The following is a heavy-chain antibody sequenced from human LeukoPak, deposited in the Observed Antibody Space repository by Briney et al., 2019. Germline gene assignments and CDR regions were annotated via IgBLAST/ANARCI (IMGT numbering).Heavy chain of an antibody. V-gene: IGHV4-59*12. Sequence: SETLSLTCTVSAGSSSSYYWSWIRQPPGKGLEWIGYIYYSGSTIYNPSLKSRVTISVDTSKNQFSLKLSSVTAADTAVYYCARGRITMVRGVYYYYYYMDVWGKGTTVTVSS. CDR2: IYYSGST. J-gene: IGHJ6*03. CDR1: AGSSSSYY. D-gene: IGHD3-10*01. CDR3: ARGRITMVRGVYYYYYYMDV.